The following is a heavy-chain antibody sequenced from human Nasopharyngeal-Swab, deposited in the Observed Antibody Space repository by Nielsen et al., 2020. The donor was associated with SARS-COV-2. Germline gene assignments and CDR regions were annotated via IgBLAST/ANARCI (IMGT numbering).Heavy chain of an antibody. CDR3: ARDPAAAAPSHR. D-gene: IGHD6-13*01. J-gene: IGHJ4*02. V-gene: IGHV3-21*04. Sequence: GGSLRLSCAASGFTFSYYSMNWVRQAPGKGLEWVSSISSSRDYIYYADSVKGRFTISRDNAKTSLYLQMNSLRAEDTAVYYCARDPAAAAPSHRWGQGTLVTVSS. CDR1: GFTFSYYS. CDR2: ISSSRDYI.